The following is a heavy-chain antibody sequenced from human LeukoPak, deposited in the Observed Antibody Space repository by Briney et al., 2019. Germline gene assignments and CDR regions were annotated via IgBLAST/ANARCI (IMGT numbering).Heavy chain of an antibody. CDR3: AKDGQVNQPDRLFTD. D-gene: IGHD1-14*01. Sequence: GGSLSLSCAASGFTFSSYAMSWVRQAPGKGLEWVSVISGSGGTTHYADSVKGRFTISKDNSKNTLYLQMNSLRGEGTAVYYCAKDGQVNQPDRLFTDWGQGTLVIVSS. V-gene: IGHV3-23*01. CDR2: ISGSGGTT. J-gene: IGHJ4*02. CDR1: GFTFSSYA.